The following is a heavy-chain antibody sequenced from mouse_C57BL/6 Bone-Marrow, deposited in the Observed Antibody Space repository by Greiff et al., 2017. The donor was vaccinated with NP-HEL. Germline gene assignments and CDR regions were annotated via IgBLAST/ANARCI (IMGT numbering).Heavy chain of an antibody. CDR2: ISSGGSYT. D-gene: IGHD2-2*01. Sequence: EVKLQESGGDLVKPGGSLKLSCAASGFTFSSYGMSWVRQTPDKRLEWVATISSGGSYTYYPDSVKGRFTISRDNAKNTLYLQMSSLKSEDTAMYYCARRGGYDWFAYWGQGTLVTVSA. J-gene: IGHJ3*01. V-gene: IGHV5-6*02. CDR1: GFTFSSYG. CDR3: ARRGGYDWFAY.